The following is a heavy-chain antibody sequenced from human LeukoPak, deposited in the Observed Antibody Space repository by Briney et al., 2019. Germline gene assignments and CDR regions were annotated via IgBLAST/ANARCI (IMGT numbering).Heavy chain of an antibody. D-gene: IGHD3-22*01. CDR1: GFTFSSYE. J-gene: IGHJ4*02. V-gene: IGHV3-48*03. CDR3: ASIDYYDSSGYYAGT. CDR2: ISSSGSTI. Sequence: PGGSLRLSCAASGFTFSSYEMNWVRQAPGKGLEWVSYISSSGSTIYYADSVKGRFTISRDNAKNSLYLQMNSLRAEDPAVYYCASIDYYDSSGYYAGTWGQGTLVSVSS.